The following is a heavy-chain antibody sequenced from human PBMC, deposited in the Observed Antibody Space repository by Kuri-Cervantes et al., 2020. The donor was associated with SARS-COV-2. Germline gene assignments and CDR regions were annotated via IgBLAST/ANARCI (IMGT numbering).Heavy chain of an antibody. CDR1: GDTFTGYY. CDR2: INPNSGGT. Sequence: ASVKVSCKASGDTFTGYYMHWLRQAPGQGLEWMGWINPNSGGTNYAQKFQGWVTMTRDTSISTVYMELSRLRSDDTAVYYCARSTLFRRLVVISQGGAFDIWGQGTMVTVSS. D-gene: IGHD3-22*01. J-gene: IGHJ3*02. V-gene: IGHV1-2*04. CDR3: ARSTLFRRLVVISQGGAFDI.